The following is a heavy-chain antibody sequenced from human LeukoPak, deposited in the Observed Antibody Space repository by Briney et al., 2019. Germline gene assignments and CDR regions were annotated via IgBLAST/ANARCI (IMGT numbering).Heavy chain of an antibody. Sequence: GGALRLSCAASGFTFSDYNMNWVRRAPGKGLEGVSSITSSSSYRYYADSVKGRFTISRDNAGNSLYLQMNSLRAEDTAVYYCARGGSSSPVISVHWGQGTLVTVSS. CDR1: GFTFSDYN. CDR3: ARGGSSSPVISVH. D-gene: IGHD6-6*01. V-gene: IGHV3-21*01. J-gene: IGHJ4*02. CDR2: ITSSSSYR.